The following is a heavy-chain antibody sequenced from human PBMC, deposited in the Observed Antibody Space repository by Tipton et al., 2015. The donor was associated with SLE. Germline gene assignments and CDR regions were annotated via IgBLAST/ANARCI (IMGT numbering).Heavy chain of an antibody. CDR3: VKHERRTTEASDY. CDR2: IYYSGST. D-gene: IGHD1-7*01. CDR1: GGSISSSSYY. Sequence: TLSLTCTVSGGSISSSSYYWGWIRQPPGKGLEWIGSIYYSGSTYYNPSLKSRVTISVDTSKNQFSLKLTYVTAADTAVYYCVKHERRTTEASDYWGQGTLVTVSS. V-gene: IGHV4-39*01. J-gene: IGHJ4*02.